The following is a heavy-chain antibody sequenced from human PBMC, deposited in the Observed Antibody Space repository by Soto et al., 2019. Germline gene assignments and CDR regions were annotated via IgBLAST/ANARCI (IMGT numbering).Heavy chain of an antibody. CDR1: GYTFTSYG. CDR2: ISAYNGNT. J-gene: IGHJ6*03. D-gene: IGHD2-8*01. V-gene: IGHV1-18*01. CDR3: ARNSGMVYANKGYYYHYYMDV. Sequence: ASVKVSCKASGYTFTSYGISWVRQAPGQGLEWMGWISAYNGNTNYAQKLQGRVTMTTDTSTSTAYMELRSLRSDDTAVYYCARNSGMVYANKGYYYHYYMDVWGKGTTVTVSS.